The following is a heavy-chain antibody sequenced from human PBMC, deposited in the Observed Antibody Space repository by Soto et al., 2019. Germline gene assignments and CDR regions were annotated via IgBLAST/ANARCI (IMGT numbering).Heavy chain of an antibody. D-gene: IGHD2-15*01. CDR1: GYTFTSYG. Sequence: ASVKVSCKASGYTFTSYGISWLRQAPGQGLEWMGWISAYNGNTNYAQKLQGRVTMTTDTSTSTAYMELRSLRSDDTAVYYCARADIVVVVAAGNWFDPWGQGTLVTVSS. V-gene: IGHV1-18*01. CDR3: ARADIVVVVAAGNWFDP. J-gene: IGHJ5*02. CDR2: ISAYNGNT.